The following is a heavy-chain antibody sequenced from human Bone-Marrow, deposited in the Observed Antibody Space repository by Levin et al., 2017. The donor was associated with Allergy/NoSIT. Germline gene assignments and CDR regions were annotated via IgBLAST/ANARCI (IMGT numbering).Heavy chain of an antibody. Sequence: GESLKISCAASGFTFSSYAMSWVRQAPGKGLEWVSAISGSGGSTYYADSVKGRFTISRDNSKNTLYLQMNSLRAEDTAVYYCAKVRIVVVVAAPVFDYWGQGTLVTVSS. D-gene: IGHD2-15*01. CDR3: AKVRIVVVVAAPVFDY. V-gene: IGHV3-23*01. J-gene: IGHJ4*02. CDR1: GFTFSSYA. CDR2: ISGSGGST.